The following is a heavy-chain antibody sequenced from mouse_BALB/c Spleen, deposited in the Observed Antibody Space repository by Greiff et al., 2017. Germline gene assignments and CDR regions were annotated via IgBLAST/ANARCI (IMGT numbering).Heavy chain of an antibody. CDR1: GYAFSSYW. V-gene: IGHV1-80*01. CDR3: ARGGFTTVDD. D-gene: IGHD1-1*01. J-gene: IGHJ2*01. CDR2: IYPGDGDT. Sequence: VQLQESGAELVRPGSSVKISCKASGYAFSSYWMNWVKQRPGQGLEWIGQIYPGDGDTNYNGKFKGKATLTADKSSSTAYMQLSSLTSEDSAVYFCARGGFTTVDDWGQGTTLTVSS.